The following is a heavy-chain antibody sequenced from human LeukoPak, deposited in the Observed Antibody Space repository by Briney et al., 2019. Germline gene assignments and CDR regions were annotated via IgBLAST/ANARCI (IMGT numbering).Heavy chain of an antibody. CDR1: GFTFSSYE. CDR3: ARVHGSWYPYYFDY. Sequence: GGSLILSCAASGFTFSSYEMNWVRQAPGKGLEWVSYISSSGSTIYYADSVKGRFTISRDNAKNSLYLQMNGLRAEDTAVYYCARVHGSWYPYYFDYWGQGTLVTVSS. V-gene: IGHV3-48*03. D-gene: IGHD6-13*01. J-gene: IGHJ4*02. CDR2: ISSSGSTI.